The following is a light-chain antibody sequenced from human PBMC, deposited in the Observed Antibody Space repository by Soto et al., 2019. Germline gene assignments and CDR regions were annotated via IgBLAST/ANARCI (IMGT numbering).Light chain of an antibody. J-gene: IGLJ1*01. V-gene: IGLV2-11*01. Sequence: QSALTQPRSVSGSPGQSVTISCTGTSSDVGSYNFVSWYQQHPGKAPKLMIYDVSKRPSGVPDRFSGSKSGNTASLTISGLQAEDAADYYCCSYAGSYTWVFGTGTKVTVL. CDR2: DVS. CDR1: SSDVGSYNF. CDR3: CSYAGSYTWV.